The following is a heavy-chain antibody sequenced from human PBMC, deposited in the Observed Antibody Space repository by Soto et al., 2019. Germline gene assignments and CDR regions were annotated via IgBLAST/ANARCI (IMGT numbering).Heavy chain of an antibody. V-gene: IGHV3-30*03. CDR1: GFTFSDYA. CDR3: AEGGRQWLLTADFNS. Sequence: VQLVESGGGVVQPGRSLRLSCAASGFTFSDYAMHWVRQAPGKGLEWVAVVSHDGRNTHYADSVKGRFTISRDSSKNTVSLEMTSLRAEDTAVYYCAEGGRQWLLTADFNSWGQGALVTVSS. J-gene: IGHJ4*02. D-gene: IGHD6-19*01. CDR2: VSHDGRNT.